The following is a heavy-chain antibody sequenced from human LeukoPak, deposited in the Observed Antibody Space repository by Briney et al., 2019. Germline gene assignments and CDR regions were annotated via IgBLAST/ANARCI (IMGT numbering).Heavy chain of an antibody. V-gene: IGHV4-59*01. Sequence: PSETLSLTCTVSGGSISSYYWSWIRRPPGKGLEWIGYIYYSEYTNYNPSLRSRVTISVDTSKNQFSLKLSSVTAADTAVYYCARVGYDFWSGPDYWGQGTLVTVSS. J-gene: IGHJ4*02. CDR1: GGSISSYY. CDR3: ARVGYDFWSGPDY. CDR2: IYYSEYT. D-gene: IGHD3-3*01.